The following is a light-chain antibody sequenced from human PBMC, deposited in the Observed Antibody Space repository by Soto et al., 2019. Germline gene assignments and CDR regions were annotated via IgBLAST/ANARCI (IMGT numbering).Light chain of an antibody. CDR2: DAS. Sequence: EIVMTQSPATLSVSPGERATLSCRASQSVDSNLAWYQQKPGQPPRLLIYDASTRATGIPARISGSGSGTEFTLTISSLQSEDFAVYFCQHYKTWPLAFGGGTKVDIK. J-gene: IGKJ4*01. CDR3: QHYKTWPLA. CDR1: QSVDSN. V-gene: IGKV3-15*01.